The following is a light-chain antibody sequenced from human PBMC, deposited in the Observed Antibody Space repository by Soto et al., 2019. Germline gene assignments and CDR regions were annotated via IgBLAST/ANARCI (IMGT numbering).Light chain of an antibody. CDR3: MQGTQWPRT. CDR2: EVS. CDR1: QSLVYSDGNTY. Sequence: DVVMTQSPLSLPVTLGQPASISCRSSQSLVYSDGNTYLHWFQQRPGQSPRRLSYEVSNRDSGVPDRFSGSGSGTDFTLKISWVEAEDVGVYYCMQGTQWPRTFGQGTRLEIK. J-gene: IGKJ5*01. V-gene: IGKV2-30*01.